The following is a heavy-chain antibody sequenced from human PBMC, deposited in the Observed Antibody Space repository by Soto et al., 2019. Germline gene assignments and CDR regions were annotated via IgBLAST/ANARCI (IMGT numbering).Heavy chain of an antibody. Sequence: VGSLRLSCAASGFTFSSYAMSWVRQAPGKGLEWVSAISGSGGSTYYADSVKGRFTISRDNSKNTLYLQMNSLRAEDTAVYYCAKRSTVAGLYNWFDPWGQGTLVTVS. J-gene: IGHJ5*02. CDR3: AKRSTVAGLYNWFDP. CDR2: ISGSGGST. CDR1: GFTFSSYA. D-gene: IGHD6-19*01. V-gene: IGHV3-23*01.